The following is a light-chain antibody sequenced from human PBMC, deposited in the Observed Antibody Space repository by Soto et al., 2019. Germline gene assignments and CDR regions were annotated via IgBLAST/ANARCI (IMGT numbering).Light chain of an antibody. V-gene: IGKV3-11*01. CDR3: QQCNNCPPLYT. Sequence: EIVLTQSPATLSLSPGERATLSCRTSQSVSGCLAWYQQKPGQAPRLLIYDASNRATGIPARFSGSGSGTDSTLTLSSLGPEHFAVYYCQQCNNCPPLYTFGQGTKLQIK. CDR2: DAS. J-gene: IGKJ2*01. CDR1: QSVSGC.